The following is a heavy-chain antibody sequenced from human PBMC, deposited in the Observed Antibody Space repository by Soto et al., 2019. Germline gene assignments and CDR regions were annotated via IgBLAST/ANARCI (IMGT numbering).Heavy chain of an antibody. CDR2: IIPTFGTA. V-gene: IGHV1-69*13. CDR3: AVRGYSYGYDYYYGMDV. Sequence: SVKVSCKASGGTFSSYAISWVRQAPGQGLEWMGGIIPTFGTANYAQKFQGRVTITADESTSTAYMELSSLRSEDTAVYYCAVRGYSYGYDYYYGMDVWGQGTTVTVSS. J-gene: IGHJ6*02. CDR1: GGTFSSYA. D-gene: IGHD5-18*01.